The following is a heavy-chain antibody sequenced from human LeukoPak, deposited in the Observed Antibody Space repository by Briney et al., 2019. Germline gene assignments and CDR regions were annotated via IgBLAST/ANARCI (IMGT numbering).Heavy chain of an antibody. CDR3: ARVVVVAATLDY. Sequence: PGGSLRLSCAASGFTFSSYAMHWVRQAPGKGLEWVAVISYDGSNKYYADSVKGRFTISRDNSKNTLYLQMNSLRAEDTAMYYCARVVVVAATLDYWGQGTLVTVSS. CDR2: ISYDGSNK. J-gene: IGHJ4*02. V-gene: IGHV3-30-3*01. D-gene: IGHD2-15*01. CDR1: GFTFSSYA.